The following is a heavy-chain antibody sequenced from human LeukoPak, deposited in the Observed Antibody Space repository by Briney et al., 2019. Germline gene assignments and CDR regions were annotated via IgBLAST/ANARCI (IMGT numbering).Heavy chain of an antibody. V-gene: IGHV4-34*01. CDR3: ARVTRFNEFGELWFDY. J-gene: IGHJ4*02. CDR1: GGSFNTYY. CDR2: ITHSGST. D-gene: IGHD3-10*01. Sequence: SETLSLSCAVYGGSFNTYYWSWIRQPAGKGLEWIGEITHSGSTNYNPSLKSRVTISSDTSKNQFSLKLTSVTAADTAVYYCARVTRFNEFGELWFDYWGQGTLLTVSS.